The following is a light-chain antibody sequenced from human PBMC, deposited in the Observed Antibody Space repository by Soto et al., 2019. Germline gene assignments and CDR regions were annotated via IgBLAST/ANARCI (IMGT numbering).Light chain of an antibody. CDR3: QKNSYSPYT. V-gene: IGKV1-27*01. CDR1: QGISNY. Sequence: DIQMTQSPSSLSASVGDRVTITCRASQGISNYLAWYQQKPGKVPQLLIYAASILQSGVPSRFSGSGSGTDFTLTISILHAEDVANYYCQKNSYSPYTFGHGTTVDIK. J-gene: IGKJ3*01. CDR2: AAS.